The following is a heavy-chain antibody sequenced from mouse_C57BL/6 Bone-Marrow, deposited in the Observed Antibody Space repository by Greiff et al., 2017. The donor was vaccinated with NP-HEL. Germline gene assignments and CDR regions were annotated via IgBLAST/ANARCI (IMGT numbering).Heavy chain of an antibody. CDR2: IYPGGGYT. CDR3: ASYDYVSWFAY. V-gene: IGHV1-63*01. D-gene: IGHD2-4*01. J-gene: IGHJ3*01. Sequence: VNVVESGAELVRPGTSVKMSCKASGYTFTNYWIGWAKQRPGHGLEWIGDIYPGGGYTNYNEKFKGKATLTADKSSSTAYMQFSSLTSEDSAIYYCASYDYVSWFAYWGQGTLVTVSA. CDR1: GYTFTNYW.